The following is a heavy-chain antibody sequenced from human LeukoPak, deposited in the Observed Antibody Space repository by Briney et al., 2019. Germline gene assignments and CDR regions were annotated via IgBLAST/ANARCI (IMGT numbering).Heavy chain of an antibody. CDR3: ARGKIGYYYGDYDGY. V-gene: IGHV3-48*02. D-gene: IGHD4-17*01. Sequence: GRSLRLSCVASGFTFSSYDMNWVRQAPGKGLEWVSYISTISSTKYYADSVKGRFTISRDNAKNSLYLQMNSLRDEDTAVYYCARGKIGYYYGDYDGYWGQGTLVTVSS. CDR1: GFTFSSYD. CDR2: ISTISSTK. J-gene: IGHJ4*02.